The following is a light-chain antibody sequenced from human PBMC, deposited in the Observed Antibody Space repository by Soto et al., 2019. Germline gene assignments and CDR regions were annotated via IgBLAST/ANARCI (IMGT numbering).Light chain of an antibody. V-gene: IGLV2-14*01. Sequence: QSALTQPASVSGSPGQSITISCTGTSSDVGSYDYVSWYLHHPGKAPKLIIYEVSNRPSGVSNRFSGSKSGNTASLTTSGLQAEDEADYYCSSYTSNTTVIFGGGTKLTVL. CDR3: SSYTSNTTVI. CDR2: EVS. J-gene: IGLJ2*01. CDR1: SSDVGSYDY.